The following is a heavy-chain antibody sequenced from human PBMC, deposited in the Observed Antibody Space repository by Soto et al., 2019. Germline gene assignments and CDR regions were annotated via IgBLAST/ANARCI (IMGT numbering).Heavy chain of an antibody. V-gene: IGHV3-30*18. CDR1: GFTFSSYG. CDR2: ISYDGSNK. J-gene: IGHJ5*02. D-gene: IGHD3-16*01. Sequence: QVQLVESGGGVVQPGRSLRLSCAASGFTFSSYGMHWVRQAPGKGLEWVAVISYDGSNKYYADSVKGRFTISRDNSKNTLYLQMNSLRAEYTAVYYCAKAVFGGFNWFDPWGQGTLVTVSS. CDR3: AKAVFGGFNWFDP.